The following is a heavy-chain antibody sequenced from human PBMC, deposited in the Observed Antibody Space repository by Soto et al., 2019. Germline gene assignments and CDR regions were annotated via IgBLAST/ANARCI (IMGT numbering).Heavy chain of an antibody. CDR3: AAHDPSASGFLWFGP. V-gene: IGHV2-5*02. CDR2: IYWDDDK. Sequence: QITLKESGPTLVKPTQTLTLTCTFSGFSLSTSGVGVGWIRQAPGKALEWLAIIYWDDDKRYSPSLRSRLTITKDTSKNQVVLTMTNVHPVDTATYYCAAHDPSASGFLWFGPWGQGTPVTVSS. J-gene: IGHJ5*02. CDR1: GFSLSTSGVG. D-gene: IGHD3-10*01.